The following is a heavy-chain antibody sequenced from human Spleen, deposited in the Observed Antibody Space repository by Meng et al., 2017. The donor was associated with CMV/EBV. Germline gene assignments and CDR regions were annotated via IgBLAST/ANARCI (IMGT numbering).Heavy chain of an antibody. J-gene: IGHJ3*02. D-gene: IGHD1-20*01. CDR2: ISAYNGNT. Sequence: ASVKVSCKASGYNFNSYGISWVRQAPGQGLEWMGWISAYNGNTNYAQELQGRVTMTTDTSTSTAYMELRSLRSDDTAVYYCARGITGKGAFDIWGQGTMVTVSS. V-gene: IGHV1-18*01. CDR1: GYNFNSYG. CDR3: ARGITGKGAFDI.